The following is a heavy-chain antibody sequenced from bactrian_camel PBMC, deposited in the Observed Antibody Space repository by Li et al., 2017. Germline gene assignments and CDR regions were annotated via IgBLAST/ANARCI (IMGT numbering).Heavy chain of an antibody. CDR2: IDTGDGSA. J-gene: IGHJ4*01. Sequence: HVQLVESGGGSVQAGGSLRLSCVASNTYTFENYCMGWFRQAPGQEREGVAAIDTGDGSAYYLNSVEGRFTISKDNAKNTLNLRMNSLKPDDTAMYVCASTRPYAGLCQLRAPFYDYWGQGTQVTVS. V-gene: IGHV3S63*01. CDR3: ASTRPYAGLCQLRAPFYDY. CDR1: NTYTFENYC. D-gene: IGHD1*01.